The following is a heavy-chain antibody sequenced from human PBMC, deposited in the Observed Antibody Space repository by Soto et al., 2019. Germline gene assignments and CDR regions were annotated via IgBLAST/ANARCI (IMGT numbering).Heavy chain of an antibody. V-gene: IGHV3-33*01. CDR3: ARGAVSYYYDSSGYYPDAFDI. CDR1: GFTFSSYG. D-gene: IGHD3-22*01. J-gene: IGHJ3*02. CDR2: IWYDGSNK. Sequence: GGSLRLSCAASGFTFSSYGMHWVRQAPGKGLEWVAVIWYDGSNKYYADSVKGRFTISRDNSKNTLYLQMNSLRAEDTAVYYCARGAVSYYYDSSGYYPDAFDIWGQGTMVNVS.